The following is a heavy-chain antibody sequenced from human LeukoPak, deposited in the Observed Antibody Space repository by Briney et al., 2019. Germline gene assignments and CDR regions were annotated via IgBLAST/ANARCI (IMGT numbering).Heavy chain of an antibody. Sequence: SETLSLTCAVYGGSFSGYYWSWIRQPPGKGLEWNGEINHSGSTNYNPSLKSRVTISVATSKNQFSLKLSSVTAADTAVYYCARGDYYGSGSPGGFDPWGQGTLVTVSS. V-gene: IGHV4-34*01. J-gene: IGHJ5*02. CDR2: INHSGST. CDR3: ARGDYYGSGSPGGFDP. D-gene: IGHD3-10*01. CDR1: GGSFSGYY.